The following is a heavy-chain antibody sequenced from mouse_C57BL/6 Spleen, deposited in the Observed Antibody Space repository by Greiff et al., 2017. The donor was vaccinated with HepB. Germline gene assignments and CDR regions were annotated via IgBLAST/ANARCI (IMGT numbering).Heavy chain of an antibody. CDR1: GYSITSGYY. CDR3: AREGRDYPFAY. J-gene: IGHJ3*01. Sequence: EVQLQQSGPGLVKPSQSLSLTCSVTGYSITSGYYWNWIRQFPGNKLEWMGYISYDGSNNYNPSLKNRISITRDTSKNQFFLKLNSVTTEDTATYYCAREGRDYPFAYWGQGTLVTVSA. CDR2: ISYDGSN. V-gene: IGHV3-6*01. D-gene: IGHD2-4*01.